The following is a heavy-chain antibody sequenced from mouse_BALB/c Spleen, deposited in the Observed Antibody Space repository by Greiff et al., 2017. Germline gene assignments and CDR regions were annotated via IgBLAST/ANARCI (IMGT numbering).Heavy chain of an antibody. CDR1: GFTFSSYA. Sequence: EVKLVESGGGLVKPGGSLKLSCAASGFTFSSYAMSWVRQTPEKRLEWVATISSGGSYTYYPDSVKGRFTISRDNAKNTLYLQMSSLRSEDTAMYYCARDGYENWYFDVGGAGTTVTVSS. D-gene: IGHD2-2*01. V-gene: IGHV5-9-3*01. J-gene: IGHJ1*01. CDR3: ARDGYENWYFDV. CDR2: ISSGGSYT.